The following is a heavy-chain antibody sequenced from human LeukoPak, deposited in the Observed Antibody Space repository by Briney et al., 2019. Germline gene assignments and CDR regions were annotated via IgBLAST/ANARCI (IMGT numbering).Heavy chain of an antibody. Sequence: SETLSLTCAVYGGPFSGYHWSWIRQPPGEGLEWIGEINHSGSTNYNPSLKSRVTISVDTSKNQFSLKLSSVTAADTAVYYCARRPMVRGVIDYWGQGTQVTVSS. J-gene: IGHJ4*02. D-gene: IGHD3-10*01. V-gene: IGHV4-34*01. CDR1: GGPFSGYH. CDR3: ARRPMVRGVIDY. CDR2: INHSGST.